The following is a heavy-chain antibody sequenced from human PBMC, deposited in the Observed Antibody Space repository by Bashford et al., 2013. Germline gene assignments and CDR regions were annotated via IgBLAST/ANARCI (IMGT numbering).Heavy chain of an antibody. CDR3: ARDENGSGTRWVY. CDR2: IYYSGST. D-gene: IGHD3-10*01. J-gene: IGHJ4*02. CDR1: GGSVSSGSYY. V-gene: IGHV4-61*01. Sequence: SSETLSLTCTVSGGSVSSGSYYWSWIRQPPGKGLEWIGYIYYSGSTNYNPSLKSRVTISVDTSKNQFSLKLSSVTAADTAVYYCARDENGSGTRWVYWGQGTLVTVSS.